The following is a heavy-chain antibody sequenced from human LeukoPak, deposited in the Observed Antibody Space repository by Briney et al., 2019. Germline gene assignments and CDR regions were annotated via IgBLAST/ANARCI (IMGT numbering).Heavy chain of an antibody. CDR1: GGSISSGNW. J-gene: IGHJ4*02. V-gene: IGHV4-4*02. Sequence: SETVSLTCAASGGSISSGNWWSWVRQPPGKGLEWIGEIYHSGSTNYNPSLKSRVTISVDKSKNQFSLKLNSVTAADTAVYYCARDRGPTGCDFDYWGQGTLVTVSS. CDR2: IYHSGST. D-gene: IGHD1-14*01. CDR3: ARDRGPTGCDFDY.